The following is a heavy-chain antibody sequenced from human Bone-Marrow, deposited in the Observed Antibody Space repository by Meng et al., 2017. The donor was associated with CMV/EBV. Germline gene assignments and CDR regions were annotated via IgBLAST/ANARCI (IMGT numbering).Heavy chain of an antibody. CDR2: ISNSSSAR. D-gene: IGHD4-17*01. Sequence: GESLKISCAASGFTFSNYEMNWVRQAAGKGPEWLSYISNSSSARYYVDSVEGRLTISRDNAKNSLYLQMNYLRPEDTPVYYCTLRAYWGQGTWVTISS. V-gene: IGHV3-48*03. J-gene: IGHJ4*02. CDR3: TLRAY. CDR1: GFTFSNYE.